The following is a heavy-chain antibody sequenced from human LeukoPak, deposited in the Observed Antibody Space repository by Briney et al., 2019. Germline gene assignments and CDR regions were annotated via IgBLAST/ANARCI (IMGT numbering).Heavy chain of an antibody. D-gene: IGHD3-10*01. CDR2: IKEDGSGK. CDR3: ARVGLGVGSGRKASGFDP. CDR1: GFTFSSYW. V-gene: IGHV3-7*01. Sequence: GGSLRLSCAASGFTFSSYWMSWVRQAPGKGLEWVANIKEDGSGKNYVDSVKGRFTIARDNAKNSLYLQMNSLRADDMAVYYCARVGLGVGSGRKASGFDPWGQGTLVTVSS. J-gene: IGHJ5*02.